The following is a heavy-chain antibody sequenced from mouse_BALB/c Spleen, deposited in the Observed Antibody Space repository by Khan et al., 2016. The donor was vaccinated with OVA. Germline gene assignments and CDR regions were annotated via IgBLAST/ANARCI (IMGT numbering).Heavy chain of an antibody. CDR2: VYPGSDGT. Sequence: QVQLQQSGPELVKPGASVKMSCKASGYTFTDYVMNWVKQRTGQGLEWIGQVYPGSDGTSYNEKFKGKATLNAERSSSTAYMQLSSLTSEASAVYFWARAGLDVFAYWGQGTLVTVSA. V-gene: IGHV1-77*01. CDR1: GYTFTDYV. CDR3: ARAGLDVFAY. J-gene: IGHJ3*01.